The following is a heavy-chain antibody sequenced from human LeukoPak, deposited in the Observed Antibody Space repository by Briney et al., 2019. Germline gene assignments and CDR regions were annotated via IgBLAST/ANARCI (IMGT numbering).Heavy chain of an antibody. CDR2: ISGNGRST. J-gene: IGHJ4*02. V-gene: IGHV3-23*01. D-gene: IGHD6-6*01. CDR3: ARELGSYSSSSQGDY. CDR1: GFSFNNYA. Sequence: QSGGSLRLSCAASGFSFNNYAMRWVRQPPGKGLEWVSVISGNGRSTDYADSVKGLFTIFKDNPKNTLYLQMNSLRVGDTAVYYCARELGSYSSSSQGDYWGQGTLVTVSS.